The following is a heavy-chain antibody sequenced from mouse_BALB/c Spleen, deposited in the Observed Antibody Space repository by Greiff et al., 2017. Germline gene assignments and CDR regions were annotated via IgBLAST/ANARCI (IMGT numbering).Heavy chain of an antibody. V-gene: IGHV1-69*02. D-gene: IGHD1-2*01. J-gene: IGHJ3*01. CDR1: GYTFTSYW. CDR3: ARCITTATWFAY. CDR2: IDPSDSYT. Sequence: QVQLQQSGAELVKPGASVKLSCKASGYTFTSYWMHWVKQRPGQGLEWIGEIDPSDSYTNYNQKFKGKATLTVDKSSSTAYMQLSSLTSEDSAVYYCARCITTATWFAYWGQGTLVTVSA.